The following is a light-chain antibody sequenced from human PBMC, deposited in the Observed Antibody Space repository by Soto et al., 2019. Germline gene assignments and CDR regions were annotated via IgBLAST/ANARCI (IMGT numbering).Light chain of an antibody. Sequence: EIVLTQSPCTLSLSPGERATLSCRASQSGRDMYLAWYQQTPGQPPRLHIYGVSSRDYGIPDRFSGSGSGTDFTLTISRLEPEDFAVYYCQYYGYPQWTFGQGTKVEIK. V-gene: IGKV3-20*01. CDR3: QYYGYPQWT. CDR2: GVS. CDR1: QSGRDMY. J-gene: IGKJ1*01.